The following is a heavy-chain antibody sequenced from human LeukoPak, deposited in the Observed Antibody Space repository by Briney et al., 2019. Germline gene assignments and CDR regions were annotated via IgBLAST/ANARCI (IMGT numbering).Heavy chain of an antibody. CDR3: ARVMSGSGSKCFDY. Sequence: PGGSLRLSCVASGFTFSSSPMHWVRQVPGKGLEYVSAISSTGETSYYANSVKDRFTISRDNSKNTLYPQMGSLRAEDMAVYYCARVMSGSGSKCFDYWGQGTLVTVSS. D-gene: IGHD3-10*01. CDR1: GFTFSSSP. J-gene: IGHJ4*02. V-gene: IGHV3-64*01. CDR2: ISSTGETS.